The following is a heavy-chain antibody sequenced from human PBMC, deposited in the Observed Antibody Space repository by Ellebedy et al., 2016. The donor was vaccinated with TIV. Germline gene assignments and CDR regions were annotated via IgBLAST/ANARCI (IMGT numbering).Heavy chain of an antibody. J-gene: IGHJ4*02. Sequence: PGGSLRPSCAAAGSTFSSSWMHWVRHAPGKGLVWVSLIDGDGSTTAYADSVKGRFTISRDNAKNTLYLEMNSLRDEDTAVYYCTREKVAVSGTGYVDYWGQGTLVTVSS. V-gene: IGHV3-74*01. CDR2: IDGDGSTT. CDR3: TREKVAVSGTGYVDY. D-gene: IGHD6-19*01. CDR1: GSTFSSSW.